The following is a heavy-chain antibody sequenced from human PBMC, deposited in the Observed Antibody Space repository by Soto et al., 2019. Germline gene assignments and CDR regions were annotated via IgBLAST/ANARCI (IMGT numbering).Heavy chain of an antibody. CDR2: ISGSGGST. D-gene: IGHD2-2*01. CDR3: AKDRQIVVVPAAHIVPYFGY. V-gene: IGHV3-23*01. Sequence: GGSLRLSCAASGFTFSSYAMSWVRQAPGKGLEWVSAISGSGGSTYYADSVKGRFTISRDNSKNTLYLQMNSLRAEDTAVYYCAKDRQIVVVPAAHIVPYFGYWGQGTLVTVSS. CDR1: GFTFSSYA. J-gene: IGHJ4*02.